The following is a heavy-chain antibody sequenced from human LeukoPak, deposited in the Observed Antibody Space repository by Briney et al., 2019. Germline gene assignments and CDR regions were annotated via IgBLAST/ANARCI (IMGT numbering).Heavy chain of an antibody. CDR3: AKGGDDSSGYYPGDY. Sequence: GGSLRLSCAASGFTFSSYAMSWVRQAPGKGLEWVSAISGSGGSTYYADSVKGRFTISRDNSKNTLHLQMNSLRAEDTAVYYCAKGGDDSSGYYPGDYWGQGTLVTVSS. CDR1: GFTFSSYA. CDR2: ISGSGGST. D-gene: IGHD3-22*01. J-gene: IGHJ4*02. V-gene: IGHV3-23*01.